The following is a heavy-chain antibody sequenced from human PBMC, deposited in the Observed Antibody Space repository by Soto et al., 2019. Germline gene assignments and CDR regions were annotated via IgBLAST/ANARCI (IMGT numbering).Heavy chain of an antibody. CDR3: ATPACAATWCSPSHNLDH. V-gene: IGHV1-69*09. CDR2: INPLSGIP. D-gene: IGHD2-2*01. CDR1: GGTFVRHV. J-gene: IGHJ4*02. Sequence: QVQLVQSGAEVKKPESSVKVSCKTSGGTFVRHVISCVRQAPGQGPEWMGKINPLSGIPNYAQKFQDRVTFNADTDSSTAYMELSSLRSDDTAVYYCATPACAATWCSPSHNLDHWGQGTLVTVSS.